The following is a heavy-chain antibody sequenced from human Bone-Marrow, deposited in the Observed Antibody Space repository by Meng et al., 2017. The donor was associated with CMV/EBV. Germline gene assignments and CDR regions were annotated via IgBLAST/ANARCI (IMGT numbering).Heavy chain of an antibody. V-gene: IGHV4-4*02. CDR2: IYHSGST. Sequence: TCADSGGSNSSSNWWSWVRQPPGKGLEWIGEIYHSGSTNYNAYLKSRVTISVDKYKNQFSLKLSSVTAADTAVYYCARDAEVENWFDPWGQGTLVTVSS. D-gene: IGHD2-15*01. CDR3: ARDAEVENWFDP. J-gene: IGHJ5*02. CDR1: GGSNSSSNW.